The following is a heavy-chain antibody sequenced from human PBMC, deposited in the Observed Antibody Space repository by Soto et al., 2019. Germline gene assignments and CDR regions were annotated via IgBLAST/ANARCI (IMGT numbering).Heavy chain of an antibody. CDR2: INAGNGNT. Sequence: ASVKVSCKASGYTFTSYAMHWVRQAPGQRLEWMGWINAGNGNTKYSQKLQSRVTITRDTSASTAYKELSSLRTEDTAVYYCARSMGIVDAFDIWGQGTMVTVSS. V-gene: IGHV1-3*01. J-gene: IGHJ3*02. D-gene: IGHD2-21*01. CDR3: ARSMGIVDAFDI. CDR1: GYTFTSYA.